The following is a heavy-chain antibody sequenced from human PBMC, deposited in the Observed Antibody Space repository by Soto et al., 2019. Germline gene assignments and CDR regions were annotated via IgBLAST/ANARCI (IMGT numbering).Heavy chain of an antibody. V-gene: IGHV3-30-3*01. CDR1: GFTFSSYA. D-gene: IGHD2-2*01. CDR2: ISYDGSNK. CDR3: ARDPRDQLLRGYYYYGMDV. J-gene: IGHJ6*02. Sequence: GGSLRLSCAASGFTFSSYAMHWVRQAPGKGLEWVAVISYDGSNKYYADSVKGRFTISRDNSKNTLYLQMNSLGAEDTAVYYCARDPRDQLLRGYYYYGMDVWGQGTTVTVSS.